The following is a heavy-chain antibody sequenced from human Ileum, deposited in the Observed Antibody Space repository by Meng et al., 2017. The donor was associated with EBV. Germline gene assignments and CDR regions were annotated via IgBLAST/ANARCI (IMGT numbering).Heavy chain of an antibody. D-gene: IGHD2-2*01. J-gene: IGHJ4*02. CDR2: IYYSGGT. CDR3: ARSIVVVPAAIYY. V-gene: IGHV4-39*01. CDR1: GGPMRSISYY. Sequence: QLQQQESGPGLVKHSESLALTRTVSGGPMRSISYYWGWIRQPPGKGLEWIGSIYYSGGTYYNPSLKSRVTISVDTSKNQFSLKLSSVTAADTAVYYCARSIVVVPAAIYYWGQGTLVTVSS.